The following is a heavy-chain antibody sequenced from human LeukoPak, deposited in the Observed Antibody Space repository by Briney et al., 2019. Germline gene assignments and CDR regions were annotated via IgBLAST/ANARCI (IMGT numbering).Heavy chain of an antibody. CDR2: ISAYNGNT. CDR3: ARSPGPYYYDSSGYYYDY. CDR1: GYTFTSYG. V-gene: IGHV1-18*01. J-gene: IGHJ4*02. Sequence: ASVKVSCKASGYTFTSYGISWVRQAPGQGLEWMGWISAYNGNTNYAQKPQGRVTMTTDTSTSTAYMELRSLRSDDTAVYYCARSPGPYYYDSSGYYYDYWGQGTLVTVSS. D-gene: IGHD3-22*01.